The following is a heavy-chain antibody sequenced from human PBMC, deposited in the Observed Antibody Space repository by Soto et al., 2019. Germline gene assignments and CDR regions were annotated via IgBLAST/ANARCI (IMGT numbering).Heavy chain of an antibody. CDR3: ARDGARYDFWSGPYYFDD. J-gene: IGHJ4*02. V-gene: IGHV4-59*01. D-gene: IGHD3-3*01. Sequence: SETLSLTCTVSGGSISTYYWSWIRQPPGKGLEWIGYIYYNGNTNYNPSLKSRVTISVDTSKNQFSLRLRSVSAADTAVYYCARDGARYDFWSGPYYFDDWGKGTLVTVSS. CDR2: IYYNGNT. CDR1: GGSISTYY.